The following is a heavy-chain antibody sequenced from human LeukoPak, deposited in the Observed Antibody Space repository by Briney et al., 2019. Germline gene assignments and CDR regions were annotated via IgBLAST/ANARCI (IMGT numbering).Heavy chain of an antibody. CDR3: ARNSGELGA. V-gene: IGHV3-53*01. CDR1: GFTVSNNY. D-gene: IGHD2-21*01. Sequence: GGPLRLSCAASGFTVSNNYMGWVGRAAGKGLEWVSLNSGGGTYYADSVKGRFTISRDNSKNTLYLQMNSLRAEDTAVYYCARNSGELGAWGQGTLVTVSS. CDR2: NSGGGT. J-gene: IGHJ5*02.